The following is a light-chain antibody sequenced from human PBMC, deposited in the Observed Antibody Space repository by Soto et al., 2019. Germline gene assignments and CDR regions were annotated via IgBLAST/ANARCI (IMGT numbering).Light chain of an antibody. CDR3: QEYHGWHPLT. CDR2: GAS. J-gene: IGKJ4*01. Sequence: EIVMTQSPSTLSSSPGDRATLSCRASQSIRRNLAWYQQKPGQAPRLLIYGASTRATGIPARFSGSGSATEFSLPINSMLSADVRVNYCQEYHGWHPLTFGGGNKVDIK. V-gene: IGKV3-15*01. CDR1: QSIRRN.